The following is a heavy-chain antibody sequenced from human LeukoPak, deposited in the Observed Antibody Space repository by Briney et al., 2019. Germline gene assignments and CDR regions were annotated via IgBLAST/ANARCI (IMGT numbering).Heavy chain of an antibody. Sequence: GGSLRLSCAASGFTFNNAWMSWVRQAPGKGLEWCGRIKSRTDGGTTDYAAPVKGRFTISRDDSKNTLYLQMNSLKTEDTAVYYCTGVGHISWYDYWGQGTLVTVSS. V-gene: IGHV3-15*01. CDR1: GFTFNNAW. CDR3: TGVGHISWYDY. CDR2: IKSRTDGGTT. J-gene: IGHJ4*02. D-gene: IGHD6-13*01.